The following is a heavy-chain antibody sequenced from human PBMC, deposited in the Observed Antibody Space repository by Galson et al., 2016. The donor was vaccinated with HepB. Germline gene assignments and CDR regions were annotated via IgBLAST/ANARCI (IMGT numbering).Heavy chain of an antibody. V-gene: IGHV1-58*01. D-gene: IGHD3-10*01. CDR3: AREGSSGGGVFEY. J-gene: IGHJ4*02. Sequence: SVKVSCKASGFTLSRSAVQWVRQTRGQRLEWIGWIVVGGGNTNYAQKFQERVTITRDMTTSTAYMERSILTSEDTAVYYCAREGSSGGGVFEYWGQGTLVTVSS. CDR2: IVVGGGNT. CDR1: GFTLSRSA.